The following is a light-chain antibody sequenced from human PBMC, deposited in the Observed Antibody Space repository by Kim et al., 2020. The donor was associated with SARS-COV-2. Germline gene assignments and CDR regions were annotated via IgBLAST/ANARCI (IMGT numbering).Light chain of an antibody. CDR3: QQYNNWPPWT. CDR1: QSVSSN. Sequence: VSPGERATLSCRASQSVSSNLAWYQQKPGQAPRLLIYGASTRATGIPARFSGSGSGTEFTLTISSLQSEDFAVYYCQQYNNWPPWTFGQGTKVDIK. CDR2: GAS. V-gene: IGKV3-15*01. J-gene: IGKJ1*01.